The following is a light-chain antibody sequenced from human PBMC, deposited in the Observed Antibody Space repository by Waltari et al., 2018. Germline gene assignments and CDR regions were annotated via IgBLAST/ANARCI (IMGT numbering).Light chain of an antibody. CDR1: SSNIESNY. CDR2: KNN. CDR3: GTWDDSLSRPV. J-gene: IGLJ3*02. V-gene: IGLV1-47*01. Sequence: QSVLTQPPSASGTPGQRVTISCSGRSSNIESNYVYWYQPFPGTATKVPMFKNNKRPSGVSDRFSASKSGASASLAISGVRSDDEADYYCGTWDDSLSRPVFGGGTKLTVL.